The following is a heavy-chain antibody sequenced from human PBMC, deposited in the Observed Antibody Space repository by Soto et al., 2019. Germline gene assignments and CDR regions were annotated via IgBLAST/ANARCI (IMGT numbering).Heavy chain of an antibody. Sequence: QVQLVESGGGVVQPGRSLRLSCAASGFTFSSYAMHWVRQAPGKGLEWVAVISYDGSNKYYADSVKGRFTISRDNSKNTLYLQMNSLRAEDTAVYYCVRPPSGSYYYYYYGMDVWGQGTTVTVSS. CDR2: ISYDGSNK. CDR1: GFTFSSYA. V-gene: IGHV3-30-3*01. J-gene: IGHJ6*02. CDR3: VRPPSGSYYYYYYGMDV. D-gene: IGHD1-26*01.